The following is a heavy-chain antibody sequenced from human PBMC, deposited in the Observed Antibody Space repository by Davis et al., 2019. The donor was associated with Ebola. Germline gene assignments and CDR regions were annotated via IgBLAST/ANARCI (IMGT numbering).Heavy chain of an antibody. J-gene: IGHJ4*02. CDR2: ISSSSSYI. CDR3: ARAQLWSFDY. CDR1: GFTFSSYS. V-gene: IGHV3-21*01. Sequence: GESLKISCAASGFTFSSYSMNWVRQAPGKGLEWVSSISSSSSYIYYADSVKGRFTISRDNAKNSLYLQMNSLRAEDTAVYYCARAQLWSFDYWGQGTLVTVSS. D-gene: IGHD5-18*01.